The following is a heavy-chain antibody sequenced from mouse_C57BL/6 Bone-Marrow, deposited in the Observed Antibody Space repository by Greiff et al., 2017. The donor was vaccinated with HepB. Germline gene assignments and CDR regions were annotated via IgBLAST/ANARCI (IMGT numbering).Heavy chain of an antibody. Sequence: VQLQQSGAELVRPGASVKLSCTASGFNIKDDYMHWVKQRPEQGLEWIRWIDPENGDTEYASKFQGKATITADTSSNTAYLQLSSLTSEDTAVYYCTTDGYSHYFDYWGQGTTLTVSS. CDR1: GFNIKDDY. V-gene: IGHV14-4*01. J-gene: IGHJ2*01. CDR3: TTDGYSHYFDY. D-gene: IGHD2-3*01. CDR2: IDPENGDT.